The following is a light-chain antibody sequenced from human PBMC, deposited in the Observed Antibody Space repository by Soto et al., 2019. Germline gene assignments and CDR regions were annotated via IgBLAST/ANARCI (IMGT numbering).Light chain of an antibody. CDR2: EVS. V-gene: IGLV2-14*01. Sequence: QSALTQPASVSGSPGQSITISCTGTSSDVGGYNYVSWYQQYPGKAPKLMIYEVSNRPSGVSNRFSGSKSGNTASLTISGLLAEDAAVYYSSSYTSSSTLVVFGGGTKLTVL. CDR1: SSDVGGYNY. CDR3: SSYTSSSTLVV. J-gene: IGLJ2*01.